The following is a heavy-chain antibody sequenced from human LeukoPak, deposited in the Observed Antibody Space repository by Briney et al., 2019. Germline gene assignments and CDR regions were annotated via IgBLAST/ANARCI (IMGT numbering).Heavy chain of an antibody. Sequence: SETLSLTCTVSGGSFSSSGSYWSWIRQPPGKGLEWFAYIYYSGSTTYNPSLKSRVIISVDTSKSQFSLRLSSVTAADTAVYYCARSNSFYYDSWGQGTLVTVSS. J-gene: IGHJ5*02. CDR2: IYYSGST. CDR3: ARSNSFYYDS. V-gene: IGHV4-61*08. CDR1: GGSFSSSGSY. D-gene: IGHD3-16*01.